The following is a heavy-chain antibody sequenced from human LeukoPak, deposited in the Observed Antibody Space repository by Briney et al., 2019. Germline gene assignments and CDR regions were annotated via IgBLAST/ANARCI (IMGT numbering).Heavy chain of an antibody. CDR2: IYYSGST. V-gene: IGHV4-59*01. CDR3: ARRNSGTHTFDY. D-gene: IGHD1/OR15-1a*01. J-gene: IGHJ4*02. Sequence: SETLSLTCTVSGGSISSYYWSWIRQPPGKGLEWIGYIYYSGSTKYNPSLKSRVTISVDTSKNQFSLKLSSVTAADTAVYYCARRNSGTHTFDYWGQGTLVTVSS. CDR1: GGSISSYY.